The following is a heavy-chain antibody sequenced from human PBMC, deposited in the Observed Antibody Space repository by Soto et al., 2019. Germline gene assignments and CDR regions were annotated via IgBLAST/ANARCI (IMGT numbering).Heavy chain of an antibody. J-gene: IGHJ4*02. Sequence: GASVKVSCKVSGYTLNEVAMHWVRQAPGKGLEWMGWINPNSGGTNYAQKFQGWVTMTRDTSISTAYMELSRLRSDDTAVYYCARNYDSSGYYPYYFDYWGQGTLVTVSS. CDR2: INPNSGGT. CDR3: ARNYDSSGYYPYYFDY. D-gene: IGHD3-22*01. V-gene: IGHV1-2*04. CDR1: GYTLNEVA.